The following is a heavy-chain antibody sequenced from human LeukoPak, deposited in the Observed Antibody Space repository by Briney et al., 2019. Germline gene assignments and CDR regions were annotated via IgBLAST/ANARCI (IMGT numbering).Heavy chain of an antibody. CDR3: ARGFSSSWYWIDP. Sequence: SETLSLTCSVSGGSLSSDNYYWNWIRQPAGKGLEWIGRINTSGSINYNPSLKSRVTISVDTSKNQFSLKLSSMTAADTAVYYCARGFSSSWYWIDPWGQGTLVTVSS. D-gene: IGHD6-13*01. J-gene: IGHJ5*02. CDR1: GGSLSSDNYY. CDR2: INTSGSI. V-gene: IGHV4-61*02.